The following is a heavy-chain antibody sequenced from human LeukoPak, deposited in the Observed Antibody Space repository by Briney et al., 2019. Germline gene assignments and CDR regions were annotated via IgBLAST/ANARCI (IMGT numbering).Heavy chain of an antibody. V-gene: IGHV3-74*01. D-gene: IGHD3-10*02. CDR2: INRDGSRT. J-gene: IGHJ6*04. Sequence: GGSLRLSCAASGFTFSTPWMHWVRQAPGKGLVWVSHINRDGSRTTYADSVKGRFTISRDNSRNSLYLQMNSLRAEDTAVYYCAELGITMIGGVWGKGTTVTISS. CDR3: AELGITMIGGV. CDR1: GFTFSTPW.